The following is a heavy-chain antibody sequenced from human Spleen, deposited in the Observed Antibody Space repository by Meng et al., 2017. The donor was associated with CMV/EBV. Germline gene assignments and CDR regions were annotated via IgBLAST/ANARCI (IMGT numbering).Heavy chain of an antibody. CDR3: SRRGPSYCGVDCLAWFDP. J-gene: IGHJ5*02. D-gene: IGHD2-21*01. V-gene: IGHV1-18*01. CDR2: IRVYHGDT. Sequence: FTRYGINWVRQAHGQGLEWLGWIRVYHGDTKYSQKFQDRVTLTTDTSTSTAYMELRSLRSDDTAVYYCSRRGPSYCGVDCLAWFDPWGQGTLVTVSS. CDR1: FTRYG.